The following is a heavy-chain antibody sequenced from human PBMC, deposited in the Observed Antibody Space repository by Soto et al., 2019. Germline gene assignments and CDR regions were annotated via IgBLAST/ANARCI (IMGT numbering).Heavy chain of an antibody. Sequence: PSETLSLTCAVYGGSFSGYYWSWIRQPPGKGLEWIGEINHSGSTNYNPSLKSRVTISVDTSKNQFSLKLSSVTAADTAVYYCARGTRYYYYGMDGWGQGTTVTVSS. CDR1: GGSFSGYY. CDR2: INHSGST. J-gene: IGHJ6*02. V-gene: IGHV4-34*01. CDR3: ARGTRYYYYGMDG.